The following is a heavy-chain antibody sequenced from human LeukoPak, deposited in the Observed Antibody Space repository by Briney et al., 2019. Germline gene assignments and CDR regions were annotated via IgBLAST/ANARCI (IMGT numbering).Heavy chain of an antibody. CDR2: IDGGGGRT. V-gene: IGHV3-23*01. CDR3: AKDFYDSSGSRYDY. CDR1: GFTFDNYA. D-gene: IGHD3-22*01. J-gene: IGHJ4*02. Sequence: PGGSLRLSCAASGFTFDNYAMSWVRQAPGVGLEWVSAIDGGGGRTWHADSVRGRLTISRDNSKNTLFMQMNSLRAEDTAVYYCAKDFYDSSGSRYDYWGQGTLVTVSS.